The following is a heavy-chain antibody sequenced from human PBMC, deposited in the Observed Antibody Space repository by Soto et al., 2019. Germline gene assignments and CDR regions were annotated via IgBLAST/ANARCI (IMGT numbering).Heavy chain of an antibody. CDR3: TRDGLSLGGRMDV. D-gene: IGHD3-16*01. J-gene: IGHJ6*02. Sequence: SETLSLTCTVSGASISGHFWSWIRQPPGKGLEWIAYIYNSGGSYNPSLKSRVTISVDTSKNQLSLKLSSVIAADSAVYYCTRDGLSLGGRMDVWGQGTTVTVSS. CDR1: GASISGHF. CDR2: IYNSGG. V-gene: IGHV4-4*08.